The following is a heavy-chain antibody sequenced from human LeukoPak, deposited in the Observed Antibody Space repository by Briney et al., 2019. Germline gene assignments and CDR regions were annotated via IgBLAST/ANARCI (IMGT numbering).Heavy chain of an antibody. V-gene: IGHV4-39*07. Sequence: SETLSLTCTVSGGSISSSSYYWGWIRQPPGKGLEWIGSIYYSGSTYYNPSLKSRVTISVDTSKNQFSLKLSSVTAADTAVYYCARGGYPLYYFDYWGQGTLVTVSS. D-gene: IGHD3-22*01. CDR3: ARGGYPLYYFDY. J-gene: IGHJ4*02. CDR2: IYYSGST. CDR1: GGSISSSSYY.